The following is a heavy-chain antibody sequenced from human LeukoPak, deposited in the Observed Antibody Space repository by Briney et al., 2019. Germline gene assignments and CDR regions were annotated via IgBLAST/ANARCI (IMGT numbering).Heavy chain of an antibody. CDR3: ARVVSYYYGSGPNWFDP. V-gene: IGHV4-38-2*02. D-gene: IGHD3-10*01. CDR1: GYSISSGYY. Sequence: PSETLSLTCTVSGYSISSGYYWGWIRQPPGKGLEWIGSIYHSGSTYYNPSLKSRVTISVDTSKNQFSLKLSSVTAADTAVYYCARVVSYYYGSGPNWFDPWGQGTLVTVSS. CDR2: IYHSGST. J-gene: IGHJ5*02.